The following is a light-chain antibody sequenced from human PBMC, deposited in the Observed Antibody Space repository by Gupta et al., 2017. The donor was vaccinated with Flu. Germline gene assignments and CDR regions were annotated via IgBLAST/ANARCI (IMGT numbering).Light chain of an antibody. CDR1: SSDVGGYNY. V-gene: IGLV2-11*01. CDR2: DVT. CDR3: CSYAGSYTYV. J-gene: IGLJ1*01. Sequence: TGTSSDVGGYNYVSWYQQLPGKAPKLMIYDVTKRPSGVPDRFSGSKSGNTASLTISGLQAEDEGNYYCCSYAGSYTYVFGTETEVTVL.